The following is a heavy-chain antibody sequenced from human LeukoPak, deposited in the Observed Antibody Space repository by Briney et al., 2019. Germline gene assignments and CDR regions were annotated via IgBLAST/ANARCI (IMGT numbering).Heavy chain of an antibody. D-gene: IGHD3-22*01. V-gene: IGHV3-7*01. CDR3: ARVRSSGYWWFDP. Sequence: GGSLRLSCAASGFTFSSYWMSGVRQAPGKGLEWVANIKQDGSEKYYVDSVKGRFTISRDNAKNSLYLQMNSLRAEDTAVYYCARVRSSGYWWFDPWGQGTLVTVSS. J-gene: IGHJ5*02. CDR2: IKQDGSEK. CDR1: GFTFSSYW.